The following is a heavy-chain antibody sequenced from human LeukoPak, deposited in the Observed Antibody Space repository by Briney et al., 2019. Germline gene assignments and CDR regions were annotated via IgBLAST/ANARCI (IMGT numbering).Heavy chain of an antibody. CDR2: IIPIFGTA. V-gene: IGHV1-69*13. CDR3: ARGGRGIVVVPAAFNWFDP. CDR1: GGTFSSYA. D-gene: IGHD2-2*01. Sequence: VKVSCKASGGTFSSYAISWVRQAPGQGLEWMGGIIPIFGTANYAQKFQGRVTITADESTSTAYMELSSLRSEDTAVYYCARGGRGIVVVPAAFNWFDPWGQGTLVTVSS. J-gene: IGHJ5*02.